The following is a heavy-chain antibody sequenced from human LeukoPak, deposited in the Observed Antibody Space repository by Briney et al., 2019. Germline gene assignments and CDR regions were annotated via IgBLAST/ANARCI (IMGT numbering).Heavy chain of an antibody. CDR2: ISSDGGSS. CDR3: VKTMVVFGGLIRTDAFDI. D-gene: IGHD3-10*01. Sequence: PGGSLRLSCSASGFSFNNYAVHWVRQAPGKGLEYVSGISSDGGSSHYADSAKGRFTISRDNSKNALYLQLSSLRPEDTALYYCVKTMVVFGGLIRTDAFDIWGQGTMVTVSS. J-gene: IGHJ3*02. V-gene: IGHV3-64D*06. CDR1: GFSFNNYA.